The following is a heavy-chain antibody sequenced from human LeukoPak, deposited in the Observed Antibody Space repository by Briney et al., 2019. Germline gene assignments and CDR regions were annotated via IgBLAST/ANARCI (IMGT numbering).Heavy chain of an antibody. D-gene: IGHD5-24*01. Sequence: PGGSLRLSCAASGFAFSSYAMSWVRQAPGKGLEWVSAISGSGGSTYYADSVKGRFTISRDNSKNTLYLQMNSLRAEDTAVYYCAKDQWDGYSIFDYWGQGTLVTVSS. CDR3: AKDQWDGYSIFDY. CDR1: GFAFSSYA. CDR2: ISGSGGST. J-gene: IGHJ4*02. V-gene: IGHV3-23*01.